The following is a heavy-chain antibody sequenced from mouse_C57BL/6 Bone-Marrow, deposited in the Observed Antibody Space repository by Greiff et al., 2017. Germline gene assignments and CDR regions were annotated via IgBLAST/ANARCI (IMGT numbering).Heavy chain of an antibody. CDR1: GYTFTSYW. J-gene: IGHJ4*01. V-gene: IGHV1-55*01. Sequence: QVQLQQPGAELVKPGASVKMSCKASGYTFTSYWITWVKQRPGQGLEWIGDIYPGSGSTNYNEKFKSEATLTVDTSSSTAYMQLSSLTSEDSAVYYCARVTGYYAMDYWGQGTSVTVSS. CDR2: IYPGSGST. CDR3: ARVTGYYAMDY. D-gene: IGHD4-1*01.